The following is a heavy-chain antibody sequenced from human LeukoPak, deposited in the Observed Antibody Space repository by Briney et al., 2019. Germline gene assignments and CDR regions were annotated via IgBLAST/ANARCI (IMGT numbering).Heavy chain of an antibody. CDR3: AKVRTYFYHGLDV. CDR2: ISGTTSGT. V-gene: IGHV3-23*01. CDR1: EFSVTTHY. D-gene: IGHD1-14*01. Sequence: GGSLRLSCEASEFSVTTHYMSWVRQAPGKGLEWVSGISGTTSGTYYADSVKGRFTISRDNSKNTLFLQVNSLRAEDTAVYYCAKVRTYFYHGLDVWGQGTTVTVSS. J-gene: IGHJ6*02.